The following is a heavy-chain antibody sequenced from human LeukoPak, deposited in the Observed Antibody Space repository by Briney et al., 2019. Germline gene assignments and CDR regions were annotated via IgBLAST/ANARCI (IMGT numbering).Heavy chain of an antibody. V-gene: IGHV4-39*07. CDR3: ARGALYSGWSYYFDY. J-gene: IGHJ4*02. CDR2: VYYSGTT. CDR1: DDSIFLSFYF. Sequence: SETLPLTCSVSDDSIFLSFYFWGWIRQPPGKALEWLGSVYYSGTTSYNPSLKSRVSMSVDMSKNHFSLRLRSVTAADTAMYYCARGALYSGWSYYFDYWGQGSQVTVSS. D-gene: IGHD6-19*01.